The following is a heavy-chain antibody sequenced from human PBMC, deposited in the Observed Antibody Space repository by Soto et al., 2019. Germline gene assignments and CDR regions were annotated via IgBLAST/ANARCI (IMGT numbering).Heavy chain of an antibody. D-gene: IGHD6-13*01. CDR1: GFTFDTYE. CDR3: ARDPHSSSWVYYFDY. CDR2: ISSSSSYI. Sequence: GSLRLSCAASGFTFDTYEMNWVRQAPGKGLEWVSSISSSSSYIYYADSVKGRFTISRDNAKNSLYLQMNSLRAEDTAVYYCARDPHSSSWVYYFDYWGQGTLVTVSS. J-gene: IGHJ4*02. V-gene: IGHV3-21*01.